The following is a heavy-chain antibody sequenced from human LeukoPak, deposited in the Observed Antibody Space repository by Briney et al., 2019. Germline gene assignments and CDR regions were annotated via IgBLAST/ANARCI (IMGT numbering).Heavy chain of an antibody. D-gene: IGHD1-26*01. Sequence: GGSLRLSCVVSGFTFSSYAMNWVRQAPGKGLEWVSGIPASGGSTYYTDSVKGRFTISRDNSKNTLFMQMNSLRDEDTALYYCAKYVGQSGSNYYGLDVWGQGTAVTVSS. J-gene: IGHJ6*02. CDR2: IPASGGST. V-gene: IGHV3-23*01. CDR3: AKYVGQSGSNYYGLDV. CDR1: GFTFSSYA.